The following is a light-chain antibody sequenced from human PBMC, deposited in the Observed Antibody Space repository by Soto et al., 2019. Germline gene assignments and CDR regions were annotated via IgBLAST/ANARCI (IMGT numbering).Light chain of an antibody. Sequence: ESVLTQSPGTLSLSPGERATLSCRASQTVSSRYLTWYQQKPGQAPRLLIYGASIRATGIPYRFSGSRSGADFTLTISRLEPEDVAVYYCQQFDDSPPAFTFGQGTKLEI. J-gene: IGKJ2*01. CDR2: GAS. CDR1: QTVSSRY. CDR3: QQFDDSPPAFT. V-gene: IGKV3-20*01.